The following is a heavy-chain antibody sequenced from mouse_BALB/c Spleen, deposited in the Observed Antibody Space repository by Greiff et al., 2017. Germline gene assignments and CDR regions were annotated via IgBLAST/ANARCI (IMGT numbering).Heavy chain of an antibody. CDR1: GYAFTNYL. J-gene: IGHJ1*01. D-gene: IGHD4-1*01. CDR3: ARARNWPNRYFDV. V-gene: IGHV1-54*01. CDR2: INPGSGGT. Sequence: QVQLQQSGAELVRPGTSVKVSCKASGYAFTNYLIAWVKQRPGQGLEWIGVINPGSGGTNYNEKFKGKATLTADKSSSTAYMQLSSLTSDDSAVYFCARARNWPNRYFDVWGAGTTVTVSS.